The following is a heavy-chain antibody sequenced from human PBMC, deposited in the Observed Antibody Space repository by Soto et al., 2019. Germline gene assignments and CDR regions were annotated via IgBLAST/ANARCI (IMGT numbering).Heavy chain of an antibody. D-gene: IGHD2-8*01. CDR3: AREMYTKDDDY. V-gene: IGHV1-8*01. CDR1: GYTFTSYD. Sequence: QVQLVQSGAEVKKPGASVKVSCKASGYTFTSYDIYWVRQATGQELEWMGWMNPNSGNTCYAQKFQGRVTMTRNTSISTAYMEWSSLKSEDRADYYCAREMYTKDDDYWGQGTLFTVSS. J-gene: IGHJ4*02. CDR2: MNPNSGNT.